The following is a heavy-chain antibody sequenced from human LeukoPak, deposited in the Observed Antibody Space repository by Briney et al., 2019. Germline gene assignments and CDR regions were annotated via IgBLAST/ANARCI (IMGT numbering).Heavy chain of an antibody. J-gene: IGHJ4*02. D-gene: IGHD5-24*01. CDR3: ARLRDGRWLLEY. CDR1: GGPISSSGYY. CDR2: INYSGTT. Sequence: SETLSLTCTASGGPISSSGYYWGWIRQPPGKGLEWIASINYSGTTCYNPSLKSRVTISEDRSKNQFSLKLSSVTAADTAVYYCARLRDGRWLLEYWGQGTLVTVSS. V-gene: IGHV4-39*01.